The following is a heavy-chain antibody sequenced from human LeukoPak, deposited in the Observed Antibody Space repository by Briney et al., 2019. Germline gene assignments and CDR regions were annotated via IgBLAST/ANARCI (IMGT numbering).Heavy chain of an antibody. CDR2: ISYDGSNK. V-gene: IGHV3-30-3*01. J-gene: IGHJ4*02. CDR3: AREKRQWLVQYYFDY. Sequence: PGGSLRLSCAASGFTFSSYAMHWVRQAPGKGLEWVAVISYDGSNKYYADSVKGRFTISRDNSKNTLYLQMNSLRAEDTAVYYCAREKRQWLVQYYFDYWGQGTLVTVSS. D-gene: IGHD6-19*01. CDR1: GFTFSSYA.